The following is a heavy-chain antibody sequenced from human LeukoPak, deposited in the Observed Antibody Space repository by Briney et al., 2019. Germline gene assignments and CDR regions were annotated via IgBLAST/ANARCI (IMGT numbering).Heavy chain of an antibody. V-gene: IGHV1-3*01. CDR2: INAGNGNT. CDR1: GYTFTSYA. J-gene: IGHJ5*02. D-gene: IGHD3-9*01. CDR3: ARVDTLYYDILTGP. Sequence: ASVKVSCKASGYTFTSYAMHWVRQAPGQRLEWMGWINAGNGNTKYSQKFQGRVTITRDTSAITAYMELSSLRSEDTAVYYCARVDTLYYDILTGPWGQGTLVTVSS.